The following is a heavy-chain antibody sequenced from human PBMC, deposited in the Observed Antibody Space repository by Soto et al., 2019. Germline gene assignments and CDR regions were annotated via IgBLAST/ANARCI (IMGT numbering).Heavy chain of an antibody. CDR1: GGSISSYY. D-gene: IGHD3-22*01. Sequence: ETLSLTCTVSGGSISSYYWSWIRQPPGKGLEWIGYIYYSGSTNYNPSLKSRVTISVDTSKNQFSLKLSSVTAADTAVYYCARLGEGGYDSSGYYFDYWGQGTLVTVSS. CDR3: ARLGEGGYDSSGYYFDY. J-gene: IGHJ4*02. CDR2: IYYSGST. V-gene: IGHV4-59*08.